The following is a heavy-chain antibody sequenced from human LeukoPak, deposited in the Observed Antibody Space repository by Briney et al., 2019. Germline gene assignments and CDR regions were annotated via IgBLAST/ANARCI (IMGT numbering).Heavy chain of an antibody. Sequence: GGSLRLSCAASGFKFSSYWMIWVRQAPGKGLEWVAYIKQDGSEKYYVDSVKGRFTISRDNAKNSLYLQMNTLRADDTAVYYCARGPSGIEFDYWGQGTLVTVSS. CDR3: ARGPSGIEFDY. J-gene: IGHJ4*02. CDR2: IKQDGSEK. CDR1: GFKFSSYW. D-gene: IGHD3-10*01. V-gene: IGHV3-7*04.